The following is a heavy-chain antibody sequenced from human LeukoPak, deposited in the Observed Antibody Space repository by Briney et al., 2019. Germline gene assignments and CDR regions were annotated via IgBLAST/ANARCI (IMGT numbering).Heavy chain of an antibody. D-gene: IGHD3-3*01. V-gene: IGHV1-8*03. J-gene: IGHJ4*02. Sequence: GASVKVSCKASGYTFTGYYMHWVRQAPGQGLEWMGWMNPNSGNTGYAQKFQGRVTITRNTSISTAYMELSSLRSEDTAVYYCARAAKGVTIFGVVIEYYFDYWGQGTLVTVSS. CDR1: GYTFTGYY. CDR2: MNPNSGNT. CDR3: ARAAKGVTIFGVVIEYYFDY.